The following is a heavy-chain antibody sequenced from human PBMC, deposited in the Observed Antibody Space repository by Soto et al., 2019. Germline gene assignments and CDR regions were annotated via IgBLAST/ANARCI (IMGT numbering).Heavy chain of an antibody. V-gene: IGHV3-48*01. CDR2: ISSSGSSI. J-gene: IGHJ4*02. D-gene: IGHD1-1*01. CDR1: GFTFSTYS. Sequence: EVQLVESGGGLVQPGGSLRLSCAASGFTFSTYSMNWVRQAPGKGLEWVSYISSSGSSIYYADFVKGRFTISRDNAKNSLYLQMNRLRGEDTAVYYCARDPGTTRFDYWGQGTLVTVSS. CDR3: ARDPGTTRFDY.